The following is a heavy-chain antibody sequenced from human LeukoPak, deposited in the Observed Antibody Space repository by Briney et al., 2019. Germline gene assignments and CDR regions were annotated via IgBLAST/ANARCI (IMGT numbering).Heavy chain of an antibody. CDR1: GDSFTSYW. J-gene: IGHJ4*02. Sequence: GESLKISCKGSGDSFTSYWITWVRQMPGKGLGWMGRIDPSDSYTNYSPSFQGHVTISVDKSITTAYLQWSSLKASDIAMYYCARRGPTGGYDYWGQGTLVTVSS. CDR3: ARRGPTGGYDY. D-gene: IGHD3-10*01. V-gene: IGHV5-10-1*01. CDR2: IDPSDSYT.